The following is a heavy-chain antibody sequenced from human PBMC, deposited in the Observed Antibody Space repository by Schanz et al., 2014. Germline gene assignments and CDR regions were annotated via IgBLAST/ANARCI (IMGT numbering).Heavy chain of an antibody. V-gene: IGHV1-69*02. D-gene: IGHD3-16*01. CDR3: AKVAEKGPHINNWGGDYFDF. J-gene: IGHJ4*02. CDR2: FIPILDVG. CDR1: RSTFSSYT. Sequence: QVQLVQSGAEVKKPGSSVKVSCKASRSTFSSYTISWVRQARGQGLEWVGRFIPILDVGNYAQQFQGRVTMTTDTSATTALLELSRLPSEDTAGYYCAKVAEKGPHINNWGGDYFDFWGQGTLVTVSS.